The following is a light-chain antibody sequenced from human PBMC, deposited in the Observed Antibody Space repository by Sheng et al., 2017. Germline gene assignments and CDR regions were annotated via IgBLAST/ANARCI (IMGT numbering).Light chain of an antibody. Sequence: SYELTQPPSVSVSPGQTASITCSGDKLGDKYVCWYQQEPGQSPVLVIYQDSKRPSGIPERFSGSNSGNTATLTISGTQAMDEADYYCQAWDSSVVFGGGTKLTVL. V-gene: IGLV3-1*01. CDR2: QDS. CDR1: KLGDKY. J-gene: IGLJ2*01. CDR3: QAWDSSVV.